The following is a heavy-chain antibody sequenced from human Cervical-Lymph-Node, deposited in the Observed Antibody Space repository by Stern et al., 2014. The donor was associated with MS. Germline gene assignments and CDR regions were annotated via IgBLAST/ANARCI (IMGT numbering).Heavy chain of an antibody. D-gene: IGHD6-13*01. J-gene: IGHJ5*02. Sequence: QVQLGQSGAEVTKPGSSVKVSCKASGGTFSKFPSSWVRQAPGQGLEWMGGIFPVFGKPTCAQEFRGRVTIPADVSTSTVYMELSSLRSDDTAVYYCALSSETSDRWYSLGYDLWGQGTLVTVSS. CDR1: GGTFSKFP. V-gene: IGHV1-69*01. CDR2: IFPVFGKP. CDR3: ALSSETSDRWYSLGYDL.